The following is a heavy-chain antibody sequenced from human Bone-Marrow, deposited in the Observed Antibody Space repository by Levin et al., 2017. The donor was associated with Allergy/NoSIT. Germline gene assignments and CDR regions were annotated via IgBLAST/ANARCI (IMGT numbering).Heavy chain of an antibody. J-gene: IGHJ4*02. CDR1: GFSLSNYW. Sequence: RPGGSLRLSCAASGFSLSNYWMSWVRQTPEKGLEWVANTKYDGRESFFVDSVKGRFTISRDNAQNSVFLQMNNLRVEDTALYFCVRDTTSGWSFDYWGQGTLVTVSS. D-gene: IGHD3-10*01. CDR2: TKYDGRES. V-gene: IGHV3-7*01. CDR3: VRDTTSGWSFDY.